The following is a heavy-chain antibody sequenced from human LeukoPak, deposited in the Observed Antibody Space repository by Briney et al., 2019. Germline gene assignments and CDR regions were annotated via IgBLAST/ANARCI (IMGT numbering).Heavy chain of an antibody. D-gene: IGHD3-3*01. J-gene: IGHJ5*02. Sequence: PSETLSLTCTVSAGPISSYYWSWLRQPPGKGLEWIGYIYTSGSTNYNPSLKSRVTISVDTSKNQFSLTLCSGTAADTAVYYCARGVYDFWSGYYYWSDPWGQGTLVTVSS. CDR1: AGPISSYY. CDR3: ARGVYDFWSGYYYWSDP. CDR2: IYTSGST. V-gene: IGHV4-4*09.